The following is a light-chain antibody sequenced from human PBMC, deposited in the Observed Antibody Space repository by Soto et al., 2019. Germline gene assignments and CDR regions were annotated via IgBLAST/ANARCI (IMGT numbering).Light chain of an antibody. CDR3: QQANSFLALT. CDR1: QSISSW. V-gene: IGKV1-12*01. CDR2: AAS. J-gene: IGKJ4*01. Sequence: IQMTQSTSTLSASVGDRVTITCRASQSISSWLAWYQQKPGKAPKLLIYAASSLQSGVPSRFSGSGSGTDFTLTISSLQPEDFATYYCQQANSFLALTFGGGTKVDVK.